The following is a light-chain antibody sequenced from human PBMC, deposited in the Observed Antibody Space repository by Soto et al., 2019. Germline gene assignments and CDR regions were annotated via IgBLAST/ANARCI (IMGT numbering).Light chain of an antibody. V-gene: IGKV1-39*01. CDR3: LQSASAPRT. J-gene: IGKJ2*01. CDR2: HAF. CDR1: QSIGTY. Sequence: DIQMTQSPSSLSASVGDRVTITCRASQSIGTYLHWYQQKSGKAPKLLIYHAFTLQSGVPSRFTGSGSGTDFTLTITSLQPEDFATYYCLQSASAPRTFGQGTKLEIK.